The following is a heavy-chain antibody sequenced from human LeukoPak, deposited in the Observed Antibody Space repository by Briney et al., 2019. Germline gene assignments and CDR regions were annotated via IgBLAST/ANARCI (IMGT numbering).Heavy chain of an antibody. V-gene: IGHV6-1*01. CDR2: TYYTSGLYT. CDR3: ARGNAGAFDF. CDR1: GDSVSSHRVA. D-gene: IGHD3-10*01. J-gene: IGHJ3*01. Sequence: SQTLSLTCAISGDSVSSHRVAWDWLRQSPSRGLEWLGRTYYTSGLYTEYAVAVKGRITIKPDTSKNQFSLQLNSVTPEDTAVYYCARGNAGAFDFWGQGTMVIVS.